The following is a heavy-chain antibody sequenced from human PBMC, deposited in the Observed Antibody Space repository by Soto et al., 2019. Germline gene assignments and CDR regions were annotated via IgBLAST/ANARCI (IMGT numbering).Heavy chain of an antibody. Sequence: GESLKIPCSCSGYSFTDYWIGWERQMPGEGLEWMGTIYARDSDTRYSPASEGEVTMPVDKSISTAYLYWSSLKASDTAIYYCARQHPLDSSAWYNWGEGTLVTVSS. J-gene: IGHJ4*02. CDR3: ARQHPLDSSAWYN. CDR1: GYSFTDYW. V-gene: IGHV5-51*01. CDR2: IYARDSDT. D-gene: IGHD6-19*01.